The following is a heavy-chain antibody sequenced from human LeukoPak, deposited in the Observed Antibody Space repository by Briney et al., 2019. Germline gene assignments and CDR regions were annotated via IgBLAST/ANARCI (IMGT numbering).Heavy chain of an antibody. Sequence: GGSLRLSCAASGFSFSNYRMNWVRQAPGKGLEWVSSISSNGDYIYYADSVKGRFTMSRDNARNSLYLQLSSLRAEDTAVYYCARAREPNSGSWFSGSWGQGTLVTVSS. CDR3: ARAREPNSGSWFSGS. D-gene: IGHD6-13*01. J-gene: IGHJ4*02. V-gene: IGHV3-21*01. CDR1: GFSFSNYR. CDR2: ISSNGDYI.